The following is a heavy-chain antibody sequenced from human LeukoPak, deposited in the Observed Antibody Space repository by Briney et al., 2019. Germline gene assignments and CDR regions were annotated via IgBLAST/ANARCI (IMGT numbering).Heavy chain of an antibody. CDR2: IYYSGST. Sequence: SETLSLTCTVSGGSISSYYWSWIRQPPGKGLEWIGYIYYSGSTNYNPSLKSRVTISVDTSKNQFSLRLTSVTAADTAVYYCAREPPIFGVAIDGFDIWGQGTMVTVSS. V-gene: IGHV4-59*12. CDR3: AREPPIFGVAIDGFDI. J-gene: IGHJ3*02. D-gene: IGHD3-3*01. CDR1: GGSISSYY.